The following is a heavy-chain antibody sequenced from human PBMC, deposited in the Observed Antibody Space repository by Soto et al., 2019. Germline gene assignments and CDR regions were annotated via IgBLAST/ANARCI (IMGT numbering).Heavy chain of an antibody. D-gene: IGHD2-8*01. V-gene: IGHV3-23*01. CDR3: AKDQLKILYYSRDAFDI. CDR2: ISGSGGST. J-gene: IGHJ3*02. CDR1: GFTFSSYA. Sequence: EVQLLESGGGLVQPGGSLRLSCAASGFTFSSYAMSWVRQAPGKGLEWVSAISGSGGSTYYADSVKGRFTIYRDNSKNTLYLQMNSLRAEDTAVYYCAKDQLKILYYSRDAFDIWGQGTMVTVSS.